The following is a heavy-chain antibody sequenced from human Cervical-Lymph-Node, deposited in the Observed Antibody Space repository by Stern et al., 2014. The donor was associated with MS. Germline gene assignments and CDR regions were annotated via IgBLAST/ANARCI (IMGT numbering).Heavy chain of an antibody. D-gene: IGHD6-6*01. Sequence: QVQLVESGGGVVQPGGSLRLSCAASGFTFSSYGIHWVRQAPGKGLEWVAVIWYDGSTEYYEDSVKGRFTISRDNSTNKEYLPMDSLRVEYRAVYYSAKGNSTSPLEYWGQGTLVTVSS. CDR2: IWYDGSTE. CDR3: AKGNSTSPLEY. CDR1: GFTFSSYG. J-gene: IGHJ4*02. V-gene: IGHV3-33*06.